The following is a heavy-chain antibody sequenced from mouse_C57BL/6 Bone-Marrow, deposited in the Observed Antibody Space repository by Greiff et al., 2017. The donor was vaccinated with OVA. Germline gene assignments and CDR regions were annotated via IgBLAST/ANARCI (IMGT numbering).Heavy chain of an antibody. J-gene: IGHJ3*01. CDR1: GYTFTDYY. V-gene: IGHV1-26*01. CDR2: INPNNGGT. Sequence: VQLQQSGPELVKPGASVKISCQASGYTFTDYYMNWVKQSHGKSLEWIGDINPNNGGTSYNQKFKGKATLTVDKSSSTAYMELRSLTSGDSAVYYCATFYDGPFAYWGQGTLVTVSA. CDR3: ATFYDGPFAY. D-gene: IGHD1-1*01.